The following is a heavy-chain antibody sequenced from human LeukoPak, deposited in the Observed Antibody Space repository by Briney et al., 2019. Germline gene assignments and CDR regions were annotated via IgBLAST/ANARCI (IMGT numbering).Heavy chain of an antibody. Sequence: GGSLRLSCAASGFTLSSYWMSWVRQAPGKGLEWVAVIKQDGSEEYYVDSVKGRFTISRDNAENSLYLQMNSLIDVDTAVYFCARDRGSSAGVDYWGQGTLVTVSS. CDR1: GFTLSSYW. CDR3: ARDRGSSAGVDY. V-gene: IGHV3-7*01. D-gene: IGHD6-13*01. CDR2: IKQDGSEE. J-gene: IGHJ4*02.